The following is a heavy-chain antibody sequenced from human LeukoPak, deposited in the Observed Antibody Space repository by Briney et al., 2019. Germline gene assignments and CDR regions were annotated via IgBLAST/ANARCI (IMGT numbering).Heavy chain of an antibody. CDR2: INPSGGGT. V-gene: IGHV1-46*01. CDR3: ARDGARIQLWWFDY. Sequence: ASVKVSCKASGYTFTDYYMHWVRQAPGQGLEWMGIINPSGGGTRNAQRFQGRVTMTRDTSTSTVYMEVSSLRSEDTAVYYCARDGARIQLWWFDYWGQGTLVTVSS. J-gene: IGHJ4*02. D-gene: IGHD1-1*01. CDR1: GYTFTDYY.